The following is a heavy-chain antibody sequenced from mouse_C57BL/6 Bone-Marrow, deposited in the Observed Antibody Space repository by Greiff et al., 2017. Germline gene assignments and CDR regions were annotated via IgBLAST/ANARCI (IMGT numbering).Heavy chain of an antibody. CDR3: TGYDSNAMDY. CDR1: GFTFSDAW. Sequence: EVQLQEPGGGLVQPGGSMKLSCAASGFTFSDAWMDWVRQSPEKGLEWVAEIRNKANNHATYYAESVKGRFTISRDDSKSSVYLQMHSLRAEDTGIYYCTGYDSNAMDYWGQGTSVTVSS. V-gene: IGHV6-6*01. D-gene: IGHD2-4*01. J-gene: IGHJ4*01. CDR2: IRNKANNHAT.